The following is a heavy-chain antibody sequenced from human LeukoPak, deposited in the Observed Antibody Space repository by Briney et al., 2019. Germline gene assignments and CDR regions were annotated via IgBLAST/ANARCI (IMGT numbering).Heavy chain of an antibody. Sequence: GGTLRLSCAASGFTFTSYAMSWVRQAPGKGLEWVSAISGSGGGTYYADSVKDRFTISRDNSKNTLYLQMNSLRAVDTAVYYCAKGDFYGDYPYGMDVWGQGTTVTVSS. D-gene: IGHD3-3*01. CDR2: ISGSGGGT. CDR1: GFTFTSYA. V-gene: IGHV3-23*01. CDR3: AKGDFYGDYPYGMDV. J-gene: IGHJ6*02.